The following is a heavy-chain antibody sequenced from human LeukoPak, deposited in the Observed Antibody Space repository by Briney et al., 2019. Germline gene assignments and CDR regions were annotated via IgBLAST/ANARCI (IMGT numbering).Heavy chain of an antibody. CDR2: IDPSDSYT. J-gene: IGHJ4*02. D-gene: IGHD3-16*01. V-gene: IGHV5-10-1*01. Sequence: TPGASLQISCECSGSNFTRYWISGARQLPGKGVEWMGRIDPSDSYTNYRPSFQAHVTISADNSITPSYLQWSSLKASDTAMYFCGRGRGKDDYWGQGTLVTVSS. CDR1: GSNFTRYW. CDR3: GRGRGKDDY.